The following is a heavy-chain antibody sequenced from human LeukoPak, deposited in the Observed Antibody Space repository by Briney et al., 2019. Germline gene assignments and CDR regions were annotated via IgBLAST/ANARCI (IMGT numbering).Heavy chain of an antibody. D-gene: IGHD5-18*01. V-gene: IGHV1-69*04. CDR3: ARGPEGYSYGYLDY. CDR2: IIPILGIA. J-gene: IGHJ4*02. CDR1: GGTFSSYA. Sequence: ASVTVSCKASGGTFSSYAISWVRQAPGQGLEWMGRIIPILGIANYAQKFQGRVTITADKSTSTAYMELSSLRSEDTAVYYCARGPEGYSYGYLDYWGQGTLVTVSS.